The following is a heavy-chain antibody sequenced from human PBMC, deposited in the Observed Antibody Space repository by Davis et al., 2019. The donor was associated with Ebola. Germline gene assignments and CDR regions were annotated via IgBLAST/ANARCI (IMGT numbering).Heavy chain of an antibody. J-gene: IGHJ4*02. CDR2: INWNGGST. Sequence: PGVSLRLSCAASGFTFDDFTVHWVRQAPGKGLEWVALINWNGGSTLYADSVKGRFTVSRDNTKNLLYLQMISLRADDTAVYYCARETVNCGGDCIDYWGQGSLVTVSS. D-gene: IGHD2-21*02. CDR1: GFTFDDFT. V-gene: IGHV3-43*01. CDR3: ARETVNCGGDCIDY.